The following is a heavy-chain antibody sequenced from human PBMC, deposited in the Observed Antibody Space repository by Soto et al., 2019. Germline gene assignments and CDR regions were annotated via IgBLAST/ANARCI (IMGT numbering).Heavy chain of an antibody. CDR2: INHSGST. CDR1: GGSFSGYY. D-gene: IGHD2-21*02. V-gene: IGHV4-34*01. Sequence: QVQLQQWGAGLLKPSETLSLTCAVYGGSFSGYYWSWIRQPPGKGLEWIGEINHSGSTNYNPSLKSRVTISVDTSKNQFSLKLSSVTAADPAVYYCPLLLPPYYFDYWGQGTLVTVSS. CDR3: PLLLPPYYFDY. J-gene: IGHJ4*02.